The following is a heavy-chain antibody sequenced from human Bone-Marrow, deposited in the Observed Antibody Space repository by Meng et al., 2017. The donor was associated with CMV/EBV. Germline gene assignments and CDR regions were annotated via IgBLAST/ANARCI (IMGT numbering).Heavy chain of an antibody. Sequence: KVSCKGSGYSFTSYWIGWVRQMPGKGLEWMGIIYPGDSDTRYSPSFQGQVTISADKSISTAYLQWSSLKASDTAMYYCARQIDIVVVPAAIVGGYGMDVWGQGTTVTVSS. CDR2: IYPGDSDT. CDR1: GYSFTSYW. D-gene: IGHD2-2*02. J-gene: IGHJ6*02. V-gene: IGHV5-51*01. CDR3: ARQIDIVVVPAAIVGGYGMDV.